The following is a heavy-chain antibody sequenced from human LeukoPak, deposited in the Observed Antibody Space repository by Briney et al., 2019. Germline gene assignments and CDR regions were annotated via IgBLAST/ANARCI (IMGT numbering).Heavy chain of an antibody. CDR2: LRYDGSNK. J-gene: IGHJ6*03. Sequence: VGSLRLSCAASGFTFSTYGMHWVRQAPGKGLEWVAFLRYDGSNKYYADSVKGRFTISRDNSKNTLYLQMNSLRAEDTAVYYCAKDVVNCGSTSCYFYYYMDVWGKGTTVTVSS. CDR1: GFTFSTYG. D-gene: IGHD2-2*01. CDR3: AKDVVNCGSTSCYFYYYMDV. V-gene: IGHV3-30*02.